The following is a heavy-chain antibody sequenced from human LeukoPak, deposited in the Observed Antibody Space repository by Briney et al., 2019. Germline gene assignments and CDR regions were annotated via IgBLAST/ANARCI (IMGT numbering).Heavy chain of an antibody. V-gene: IGHV4-38-2*02. CDR2: IYHSGST. CDR1: GYSISSGYY. D-gene: IGHD2-15*01. CDR3: ARVHSGGSWAPYYFDY. J-gene: IGHJ4*02. Sequence: SETLSLTCTVSGYSISSGYYWGWIRQPPGKGLEWIGSIYHSGSTYYNPSLKSRVTISGDTSKNQLSLKLSSVTAADTAVYYCARVHSGGSWAPYYFDYWGQGTLVTVSS.